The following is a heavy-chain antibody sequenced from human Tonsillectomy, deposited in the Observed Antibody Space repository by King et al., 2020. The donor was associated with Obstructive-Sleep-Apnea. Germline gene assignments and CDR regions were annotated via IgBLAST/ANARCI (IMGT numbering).Heavy chain of an antibody. Sequence: VQLVESGGGVVQPGRSLRLSCAASGFTFSSYGMHWVRQAPGKGLEWVAVISYDGSNKYYADSVKGRFTISRDNSKNTLYLQMNSLRAEDTAVYYCAKDGGGGVVVVTATHDFDYWGQGTLVTVSS. CDR2: ISYDGSNK. CDR1: GFTFSSYG. J-gene: IGHJ4*02. CDR3: AKDGGGGVVVVTATHDFDY. D-gene: IGHD2-21*02. V-gene: IGHV3-30*18.